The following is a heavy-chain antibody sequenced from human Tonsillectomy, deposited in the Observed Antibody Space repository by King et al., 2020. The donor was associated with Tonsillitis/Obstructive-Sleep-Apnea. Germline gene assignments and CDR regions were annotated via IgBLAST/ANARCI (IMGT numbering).Heavy chain of an antibody. D-gene: IGHD2-21*02. V-gene: IGHV3-11*05. CDR2: ITNSSSYT. CDR3: AREGDSRFDY. J-gene: IGHJ4*02. Sequence: VQLVESGGGLVKPGGSLRLSCAASGFTFSDYYMSWIRQAPGKGLEWVSYITNSSSYTNYADSVKGRFTLSRDNAKNSLYLKMNSLRAEDTAVYYCAREGDSRFDYWGQGTLVTVSS. CDR1: GFTFSDYY.